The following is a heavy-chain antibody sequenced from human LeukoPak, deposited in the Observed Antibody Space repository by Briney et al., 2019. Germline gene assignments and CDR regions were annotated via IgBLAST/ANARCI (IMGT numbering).Heavy chain of an antibody. CDR1: GFTFSSFA. Sequence: GGSLRLSCAASGFTFSSFAISWVRQAPGKGLEWVANIKQDGSKKSYVDSVKGRFTISRDNAKNSLYLQMNSLRAEDTAIYYCTRVGYIDEGIDYWGQGTLVTVSS. J-gene: IGHJ4*02. D-gene: IGHD5-24*01. CDR2: IKQDGSKK. V-gene: IGHV3-7*04. CDR3: TRVGYIDEGIDY.